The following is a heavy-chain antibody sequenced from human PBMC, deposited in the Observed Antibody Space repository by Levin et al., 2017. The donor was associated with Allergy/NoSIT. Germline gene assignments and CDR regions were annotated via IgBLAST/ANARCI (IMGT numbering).Heavy chain of an antibody. D-gene: IGHD2-21*01. Sequence: PSETLSLTCTVSGGSIGTYYWSWIRQTPGKGLEWIGYIHYSGNTNYNPSLQSRVSISVDTSKNQFSLNLSSVTAADTAVYFCARKWGGENSFDALDTWGQGTMVTVSS. CDR2: IHYSGNT. CDR3: ARKWGGENSFDALDT. V-gene: IGHV4-59*01. CDR1: GGSIGTYY. J-gene: IGHJ3*02.